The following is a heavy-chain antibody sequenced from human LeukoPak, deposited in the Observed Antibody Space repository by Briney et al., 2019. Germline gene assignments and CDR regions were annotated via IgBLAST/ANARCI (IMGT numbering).Heavy chain of an antibody. Sequence: SQTLSLTCTVSGGSIRSDGYYWIWIPQHPGKGLEWLGHIYFSGSIYYNPPLKSRLIMSLDTSKNQFDLKVRPVTAADTAVYYCARDSGPIGEFYFDSWGEGTRVTVSS. CDR3: ARDSGPIGEFYFDS. V-gene: IGHV4-31*03. D-gene: IGHD3-10*01. J-gene: IGHJ4*02. CDR2: IYFSGSI. CDR1: GGSIRSDGYY.